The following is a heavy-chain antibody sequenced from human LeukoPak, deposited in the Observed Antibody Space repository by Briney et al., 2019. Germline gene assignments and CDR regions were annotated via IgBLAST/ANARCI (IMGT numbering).Heavy chain of an antibody. CDR2: IKEDGSEQ. CDR1: GFTFSSFA. J-gene: IGHJ4*02. D-gene: IGHD3-9*01. Sequence: HPGGSLRLSCAASGFTFSSFAMHWVRQAPGKGLEWVANIKEDGSEQFYLDSVKGRFTISRDNTENSVDLQLNSLRVEDTAVYYCVSAVGYTFDSGGYFAFDYWGQGVRVTVSS. CDR3: VSAVGYTFDSGGYFAFDY. V-gene: IGHV3-7*01.